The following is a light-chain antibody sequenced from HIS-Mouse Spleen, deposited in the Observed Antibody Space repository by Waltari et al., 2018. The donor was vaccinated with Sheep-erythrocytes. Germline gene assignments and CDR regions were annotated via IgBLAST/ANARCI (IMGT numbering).Light chain of an antibody. V-gene: IGLV2-8*01. J-gene: IGLJ3*02. CDR3: SSYAGSNNWV. Sequence: QSALPQPPSASGSPGPSVTIPCTGPSSDVGGYNYGPGYHQPPGKAPNLMIYEVSNRPSGVPDRFSGSKSGNTASLTVSGLQAEDEADYYCSSYAGSNNWVFGGGTKLTVL. CDR1: SSDVGGYNY. CDR2: EVS.